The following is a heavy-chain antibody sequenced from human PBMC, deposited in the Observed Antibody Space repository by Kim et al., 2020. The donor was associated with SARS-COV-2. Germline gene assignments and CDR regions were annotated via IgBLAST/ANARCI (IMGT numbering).Heavy chain of an antibody. CDR1: GYIFTTYI. V-gene: IGHV1-3*01. CDR3: ARGPEYSQGIIDY. J-gene: IGHJ4*02. D-gene: IGHD1-20*01. CDR2: INAANGNT. Sequence: ASVKVSCKASGYIFTTYIIHWVRQAPGQRPEWMGWINAANGNTKYSQKFQGRVTITRDTSASTAYMEFGSLRSEDTAVYYCARGPEYSQGIIDYWGQGALVTVSS.